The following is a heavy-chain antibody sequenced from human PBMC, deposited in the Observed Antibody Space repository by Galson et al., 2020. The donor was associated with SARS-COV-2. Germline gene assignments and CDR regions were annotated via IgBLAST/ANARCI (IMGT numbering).Heavy chain of an antibody. D-gene: IGHD6-19*01. V-gene: IGHV3-23*01. Sequence: GESLKISCAASGFNFSSSAMSWVRQAPGKGLEWVSEIRGSGGTTYYADSVKGRFTISRDTSKNTLYLQMNSLRAEDTAIYYCAKEVPVTGGTDEYVQHWGQGTLVTVSS. J-gene: IGHJ1*01. CDR1: GFNFSSSA. CDR2: IRGSGGTT. CDR3: AKEVPVTGGTDEYVQH.